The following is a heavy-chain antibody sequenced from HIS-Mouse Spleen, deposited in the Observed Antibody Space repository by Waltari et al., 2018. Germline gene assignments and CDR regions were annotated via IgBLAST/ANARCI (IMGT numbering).Heavy chain of an antibody. CDR1: GFSPSTSGMR. Sequence: QVTLRESGPALVKPTQTLTLTCTFSGFSPSTSGMRVSWIRQPPGKALEWLARIDWDDDKYYSTSLKTRLTISKDTSKNQVVLTMTNMDPVDTATYYCARIAEGYSSGWYAFDYWGQGTLVTVS. CDR2: IDWDDDK. D-gene: IGHD6-19*01. CDR3: ARIAEGYSSGWYAFDY. V-gene: IGHV2-70*15. J-gene: IGHJ4*02.